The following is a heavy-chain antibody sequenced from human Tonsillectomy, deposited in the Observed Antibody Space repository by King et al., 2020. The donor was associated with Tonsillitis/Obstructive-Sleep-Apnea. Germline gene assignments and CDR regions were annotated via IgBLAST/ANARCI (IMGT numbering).Heavy chain of an antibody. D-gene: IGHD6-19*01. J-gene: IGHJ4*02. CDR3: ARDRSGWYGDY. V-gene: IGHV3-33*01. Sequence: QLVQSGGGVVQPGRSLRVSCAASGFTFSSYGMHWVRQAPGKGLEWVAVIWYVGSNKYYADSVKGRFTISRDNSKDTLYLQMNTLRAEDTAVYYCARDRSGWYGDYWGQGTLVTVSS. CDR1: GFTFSSYG. CDR2: IWYVGSNK.